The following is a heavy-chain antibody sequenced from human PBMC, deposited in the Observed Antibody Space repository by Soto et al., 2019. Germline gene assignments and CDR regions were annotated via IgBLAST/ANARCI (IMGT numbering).Heavy chain of an antibody. V-gene: IGHV4-31*03. CDR1: GGSISSGGYY. D-gene: IGHD3-22*01. CDR2: IYYSGST. J-gene: IGHJ4*02. CDR3: ARDSSGSFDY. Sequence: KPSETLSLTCTVSGGSISSGGYYWSWIRQHPGKGLEWIGYIYYSGSTYYNPSLKSRVTISVDTSKNQFSLKLSSVTAADTAVYYCARDSSGSFDYWGQGTLVTVSS.